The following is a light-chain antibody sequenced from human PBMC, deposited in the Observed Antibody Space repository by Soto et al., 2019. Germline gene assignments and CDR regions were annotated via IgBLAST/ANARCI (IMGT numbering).Light chain of an antibody. V-gene: IGLV1-51*02. CDR3: GAWDISLTGGV. CDR1: SSNIGSDY. Sequence: QSVLTQPPSVSAAPGQKVTISCSGSSSNIGSDYVSWYQQLPGTAPKLLIYEDNKRPSGIPDRFSGSKSGTSATLGITGLQTGDEADYYCGAWDISLTGGVFGGGTKVTVL. CDR2: EDN. J-gene: IGLJ2*01.